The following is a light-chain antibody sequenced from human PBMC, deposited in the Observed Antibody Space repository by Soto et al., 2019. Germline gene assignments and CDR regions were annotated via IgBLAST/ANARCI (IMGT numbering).Light chain of an antibody. CDR1: QSVNRY. CDR3: HQRQSWPRT. V-gene: IGKV3-11*01. CDR2: DTS. J-gene: IGKJ1*01. Sequence: EIVFTQYPGTLSLSPGERATLSCRASQSVNRYLAWYQQKPGQAPRLLIYDTSNRATGIPARFSASGTGTDFTLTISDVQPEDFAVYYCHQRQSWPRTFGQGTKVDI.